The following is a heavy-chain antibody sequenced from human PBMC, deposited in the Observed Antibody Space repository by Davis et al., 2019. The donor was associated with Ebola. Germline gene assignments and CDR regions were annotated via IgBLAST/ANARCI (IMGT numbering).Heavy chain of an antibody. D-gene: IGHD3-10*02. V-gene: IGHV3-21*01. J-gene: IGHJ6*02. CDR1: GFTVSSNH. Sequence: PGGSLRLSCAASGFTVSSNHMSWVRQAPGKGLEWVSSISSSSSYIYYADSVKGRFTISRDNAKNSLYLQMNSLRAEDTAVYYCARDQYYYVGGYYYYGMDVWGQGTTVTVSS. CDR3: ARDQYYYVGGYYYYGMDV. CDR2: ISSSSSYI.